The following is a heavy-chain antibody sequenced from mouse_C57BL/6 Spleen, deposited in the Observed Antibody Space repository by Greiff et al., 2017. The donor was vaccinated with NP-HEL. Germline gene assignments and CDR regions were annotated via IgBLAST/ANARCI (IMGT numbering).Heavy chain of an antibody. D-gene: IGHD4-1*01. CDR2: IDPSDSYT. J-gene: IGHJ3*01. V-gene: IGHV1-69*01. CDR1: GYTFTSYW. CDR3: ARGGDHWDVAWFAY. Sequence: QVQLQQPGAELVMPGASVKLSCKASGYTFTSYWMHWVKQRPGQGLEWIGEIDPSDSYTNYNQKFKGKSTLTVDKSSSTAYMQLSSLTSEDSAVYYCARGGDHWDVAWFAYWGQGTLVTVSA.